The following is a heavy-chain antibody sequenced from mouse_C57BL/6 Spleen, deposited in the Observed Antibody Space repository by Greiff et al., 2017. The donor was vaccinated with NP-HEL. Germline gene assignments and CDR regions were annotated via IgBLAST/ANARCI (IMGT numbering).Heavy chain of an antibody. CDR3: TRDRDIYDGYLGAMDY. D-gene: IGHD2-3*01. J-gene: IGHJ4*01. Sequence: EVKLVESGEGLVKPGGSLKLSCAASGFTFSSYAMSWVRQTPEKRLEWVAYISSGGDYIYYADTVKGRFTISRDNARNTLYLQMSSLKSEDTAMYYCTRDRDIYDGYLGAMDYWGQGTSVTVSS. CDR2: ISSGGDYI. CDR1: GFTFSSYA. V-gene: IGHV5-9-1*02.